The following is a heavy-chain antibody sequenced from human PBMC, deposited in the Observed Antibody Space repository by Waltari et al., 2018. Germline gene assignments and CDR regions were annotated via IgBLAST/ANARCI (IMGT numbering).Heavy chain of an antibody. Sequence: QVQLVESGGGVVQPGKSLRLSCAASGFSFSHYGMHWVRQAPGKGREWGAVIAYDENNKCYAESVRGRFTISRDDSKNTLFLQMNSLRAEDTAVYYCAKDQGRYLEWLFHGMDVWGQGTTVTVSS. CDR1: GFSFSHYG. J-gene: IGHJ6*02. D-gene: IGHD3-3*01. CDR2: IAYDENNK. CDR3: AKDQGRYLEWLFHGMDV. V-gene: IGHV3-30*18.